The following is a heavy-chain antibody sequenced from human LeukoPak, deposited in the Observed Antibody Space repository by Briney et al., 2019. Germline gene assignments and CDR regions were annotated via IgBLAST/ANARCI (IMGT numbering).Heavy chain of an antibody. Sequence: PSETLSLTCTVSGYSISSDYYWGWIRQPPGKGLEWIGSIYHSGSTYYNPSLKSRVTISVDTSKNQFSLKLSSVIAADTAVYYCAREGAYYYGSGSNDYYMDVWGKGTTVTVSS. D-gene: IGHD3-10*01. CDR3: AREGAYYYGSGSNDYYMDV. J-gene: IGHJ6*03. CDR1: GYSISSDYY. V-gene: IGHV4-38-2*02. CDR2: IYHSGST.